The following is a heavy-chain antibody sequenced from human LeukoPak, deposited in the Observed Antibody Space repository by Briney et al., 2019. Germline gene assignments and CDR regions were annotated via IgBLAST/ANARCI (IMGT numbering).Heavy chain of an antibody. J-gene: IGHJ4*02. Sequence: GASVKVSCKASGYTFTSYDINWVRQATGQGLEWMGWMNPNSGNTGYAQKFQGRVTMTRNTSISTAYMELSSLRSEDTAVYYYARGLRNTVTTRGYYWGQGTLVTVSS. CDR1: GYTFTSYD. CDR2: MNPNSGNT. D-gene: IGHD4-17*01. CDR3: ARGLRNTVTTRGYY. V-gene: IGHV1-8*01.